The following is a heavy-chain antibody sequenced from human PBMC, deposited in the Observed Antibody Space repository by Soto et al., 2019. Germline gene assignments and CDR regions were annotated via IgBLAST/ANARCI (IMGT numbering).Heavy chain of an antibody. Sequence: KSSETLSLTCTVSGGSISNFYWSWIRQPPGKGLEWIGYIPYSGNTNYNPSLKSRVSISVDTSKNQLSLNLTSVTAADTAVYYCARAPMVLSRSYFDSWGQGTPVTVSS. V-gene: IGHV4-59*01. CDR3: ARAPMVLSRSYFDS. D-gene: IGHD2-8*01. CDR1: GGSISNFY. CDR2: IPYSGNT. J-gene: IGHJ4*02.